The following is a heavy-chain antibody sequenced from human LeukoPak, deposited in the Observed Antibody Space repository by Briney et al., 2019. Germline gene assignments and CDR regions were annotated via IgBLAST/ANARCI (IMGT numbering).Heavy chain of an antibody. D-gene: IGHD6-19*01. J-gene: IGHJ4*02. CDR2: IYSGGST. V-gene: IGHV3-53*01. CDR1: GFTVSSNY. Sequence: GGSLRLSCAASGFTVSSNYMSWVRQAPGKGLEWVSVIYSGGSTYYADSVKGRFTISRDNSKNTLYLQMNSLRAEDTAVYYCARDRGIVVAGLPLYYFDYWGQGTLVTVSS. CDR3: ARDRGIVVAGLPLYYFDY.